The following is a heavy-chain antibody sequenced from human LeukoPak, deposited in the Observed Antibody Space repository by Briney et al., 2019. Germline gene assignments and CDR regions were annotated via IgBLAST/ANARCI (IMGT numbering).Heavy chain of an antibody. CDR1: GGSISSGSYY. Sequence: SETLSLTCTVSGGSISSGSYYSSWSRQPAGKGLEWIVSIYHSGSTYYNPTLKSRVTISVDTSKNQFSLKLSSVTAADTAMYYCARQADYNILTGYYKGHLDHWGQGTLVTVSS. CDR3: ARQADYNILTGYYKGHLDH. J-gene: IGHJ4*02. V-gene: IGHV4-39*01. D-gene: IGHD3-9*01. CDR2: IYHSGST.